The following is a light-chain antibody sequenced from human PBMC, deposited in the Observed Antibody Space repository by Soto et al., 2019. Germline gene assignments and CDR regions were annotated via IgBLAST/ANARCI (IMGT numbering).Light chain of an antibody. Sequence: EVVLTQSPGTLSLSRGERATLSCRASERIYSAYLGWYQQKPGQAPRLLIYGTSSRATGIPDRFSGSGSGTDFTLTISRLEPEDFATYYCQQAHSFPITFGQGTRLEIK. CDR3: QQAHSFPIT. V-gene: IGKV3-20*01. CDR2: GTS. CDR1: ERIYSAY. J-gene: IGKJ5*01.